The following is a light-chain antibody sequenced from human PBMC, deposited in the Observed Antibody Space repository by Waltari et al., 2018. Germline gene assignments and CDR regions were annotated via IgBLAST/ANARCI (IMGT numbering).Light chain of an antibody. V-gene: IGLV2-14*04. J-gene: IGLJ3*02. CDR1: SSDVGFYNY. CDR3: NSYAGSSSWV. Sequence: QSITISCTGTSSDVGFYNYVSWYQQHPGKAPKLMIYDVSERHSGVSNRFSGSKSGNTASRTISGLQAEDEADYYCNSYAGSSSWVFGGGTKLTVL. CDR2: DVS.